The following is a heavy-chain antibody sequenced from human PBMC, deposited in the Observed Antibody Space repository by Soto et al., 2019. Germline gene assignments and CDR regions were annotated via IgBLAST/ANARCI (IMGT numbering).Heavy chain of an antibody. CDR1: GYTFTSYD. V-gene: IGHV1-8*01. CDR3: ARGGTIFGVVITDYYYYYGMDV. Sequence: ASVKVSCRASGYTFTSYDINWLRQATGQGLEWMGWMNPNSGNTGYAQKFQGRVTMTRNTSISTAYMELSSLRSEDTAVYYCARGGTIFGVVITDYYYYYGMDVWGQGTTVTVSS. D-gene: IGHD3-3*01. CDR2: MNPNSGNT. J-gene: IGHJ6*02.